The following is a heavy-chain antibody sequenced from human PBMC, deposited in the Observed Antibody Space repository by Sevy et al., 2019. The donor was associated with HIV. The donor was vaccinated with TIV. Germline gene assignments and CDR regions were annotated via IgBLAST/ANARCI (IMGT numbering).Heavy chain of an antibody. V-gene: IGHV4-59*08. CDR1: GGSINSDH. CDR2: VYYTGGT. CDR3: ARRNDFYI. Sequence: SETLSLTCTVSGGSINSDHWNWIRQPPGKGLEWIGYVYYTGGTNYNPSLKNRVTISVDRTKNQFSLKLTSVTAADTAVYYCARRNDFYIWGQGTIGTVSS. J-gene: IGHJ3*02.